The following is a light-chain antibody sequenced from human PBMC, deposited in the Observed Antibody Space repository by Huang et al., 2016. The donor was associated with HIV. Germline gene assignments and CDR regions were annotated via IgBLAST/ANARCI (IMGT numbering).Light chain of an antibody. CDR2: GAS. V-gene: IGKV3-20*01. Sequence: EIVLTQSPGTLSLSPGERATLSCRASQSVSSSYLAWYQQKPGQAPRLLIYGASSRATGIPDRVSGSGSGTDFTLTISRLEPEDFAVYYCQQYGSSRGFGQGTRLEMK. CDR3: QQYGSSRG. CDR1: QSVSSSY. J-gene: IGKJ5*01.